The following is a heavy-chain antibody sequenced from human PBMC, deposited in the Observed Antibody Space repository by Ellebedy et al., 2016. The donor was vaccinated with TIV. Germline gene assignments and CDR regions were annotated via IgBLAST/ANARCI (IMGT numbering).Heavy chain of an antibody. CDR2: IDPSGGRP. Sequence: AASVKVSCKASAYSLTSAYVVWVRQAPGQGLEWMGIIDPSGGRPTYAQRFQGRVTMTRDTSTSTAYMELSSLRSNDTAVYYCAAGNDGGWFDPWGQGTLVTVSS. D-gene: IGHD1-1*01. CDR3: AAGNDGGWFDP. V-gene: IGHV1-46*01. J-gene: IGHJ5*02. CDR1: AYSLTSAY.